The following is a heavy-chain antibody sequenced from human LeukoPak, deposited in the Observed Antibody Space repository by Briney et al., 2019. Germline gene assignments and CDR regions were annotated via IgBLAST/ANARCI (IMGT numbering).Heavy chain of an antibody. D-gene: IGHD1-14*01. CDR3: ARELGNNPAADMDAFDL. CDR2: IWYDGSNK. V-gene: IGHV3-33*01. CDR1: GFTFSSYG. J-gene: IGHJ3*01. Sequence: GGSLRLSCAASGFTFSSYGMHRVRQAPGKGLEWVAVIWYDGSNKYYVDSVKGRFTVSRDNGKNTLYLQMSSLRAEDTAVYFCARELGNNPAADMDAFDLWGQGTMVTVSS.